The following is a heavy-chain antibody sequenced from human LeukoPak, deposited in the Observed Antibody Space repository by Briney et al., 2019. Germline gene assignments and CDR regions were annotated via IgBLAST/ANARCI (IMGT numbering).Heavy chain of an antibody. Sequence: QPGGSLRLSCAASGFTFSSYAMNWVRQAPGKGLEWVSSAISGSGGSTYYADSVKGRFTISRDNSKNTLYLQMNSLRAEDTAVYYCARTPSRYIVVTWGQGTLVTVSS. J-gene: IGHJ5*02. D-gene: IGHD2-15*01. CDR1: GFTFSSYA. V-gene: IGHV3-23*01. CDR2: ISGSGGST. CDR3: ARTPSRYIVVT.